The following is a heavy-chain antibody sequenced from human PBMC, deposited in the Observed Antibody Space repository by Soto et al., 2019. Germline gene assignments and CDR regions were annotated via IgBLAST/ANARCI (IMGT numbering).Heavy chain of an antibody. CDR1: GGSISSSSYY. CDR2: IYYSGST. V-gene: IGHV4-39*01. CDR3: ARRLWGYDSSGYVSYFDY. J-gene: IGHJ4*02. D-gene: IGHD3-22*01. Sequence: PSETLSLTCTVSGGSISSSSYYWGWIRQPPGKGLEWIGSIYYSGSTYYNPSLKSRVTISVDTSKNQFSLKLSSVTAADTAVYYCARRLWGYDSSGYVSYFDYWGQGTLVTVSS.